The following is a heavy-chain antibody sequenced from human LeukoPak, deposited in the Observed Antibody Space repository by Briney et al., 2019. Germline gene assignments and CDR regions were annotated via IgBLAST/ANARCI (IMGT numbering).Heavy chain of an antibody. V-gene: IGHV1-8*01. J-gene: IGHJ5*02. D-gene: IGHD3-10*01. Sequence: ASVKVSCKASGYTFSSYDINWVRQAAGLGLEWMGWMNPISGSTGYAQKFRGRVIMTRDTSITTAFMELSSLTSDDTAIYYCARVKRFPTVWFDPWGQGTLVSVSS. CDR2: MNPISGST. CDR3: ARVKRFPTVWFDP. CDR1: GYTFSSYD.